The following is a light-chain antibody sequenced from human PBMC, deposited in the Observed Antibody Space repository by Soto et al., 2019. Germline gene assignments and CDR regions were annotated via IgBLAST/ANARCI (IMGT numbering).Light chain of an antibody. CDR2: GAS. CDR3: QQYGTSEII. CDR1: QSVSSN. Sequence: EIVMTQSPATLSVSPGERATLSCRASQSVSSNLAWYQQKPGQAPRLLIYGASTRATGIPARFSGSGSGTDFTLTISSLEPEDFAVFYCQQYGTSEIIFGQGTRLEI. J-gene: IGKJ5*01. V-gene: IGKV3-15*01.